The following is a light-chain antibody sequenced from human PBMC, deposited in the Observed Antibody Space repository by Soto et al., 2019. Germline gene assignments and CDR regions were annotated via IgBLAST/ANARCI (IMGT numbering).Light chain of an antibody. CDR2: VKSDGSH. CDR1: SGHSSYV. Sequence: QSVLTQSPSASASLGASVKLTCTLSSGHSSYVIAWHQQQPEKGPRYLMKVKSDGSHSKGDGIPDRFSGSSSGAERYLTISSLQSEDEADYYCQTGGTGMVFGGGTKLTVL. J-gene: IGLJ2*01. V-gene: IGLV4-69*01. CDR3: QTGGTGMV.